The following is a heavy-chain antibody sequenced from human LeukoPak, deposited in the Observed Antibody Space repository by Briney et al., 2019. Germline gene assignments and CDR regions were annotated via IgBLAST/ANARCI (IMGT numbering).Heavy chain of an antibody. CDR2: ISSSSSTI. CDR1: GVTFSRYT. D-gene: IGHD1-26*01. CDR3: ARVDEGALAFDY. Sequence: GGSLRLSCEDSGVTFSRYTMNWVRQAPGKGLEWVSYISSSSSTIYYADSVKGRFTISRDNAKNSLYLQMNSLRAEDTAVYYCARVDEGALAFDYWGQGTLVTVSS. V-gene: IGHV3-48*01. J-gene: IGHJ4*02.